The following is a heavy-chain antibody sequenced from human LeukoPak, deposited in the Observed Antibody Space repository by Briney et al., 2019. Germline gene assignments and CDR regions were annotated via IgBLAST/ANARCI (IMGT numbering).Heavy chain of an antibody. D-gene: IGHD3-22*01. J-gene: IGHJ4*02. CDR1: GFTFSTYW. CDR2: IKGDDSAR. V-gene: IGHV3-7*01. Sequence: GGSLRLSCAASGFTFSTYWMAWVRQAPGKGLEWVANIKGDDSARHQADSVKGRFTISRDNAKNSLYLQMNSLRAEDTAVYYCARDSVPSYYDSSGYHESFDYWGQGTLVTVSS. CDR3: ARDSVPSYYDSSGYHESFDY.